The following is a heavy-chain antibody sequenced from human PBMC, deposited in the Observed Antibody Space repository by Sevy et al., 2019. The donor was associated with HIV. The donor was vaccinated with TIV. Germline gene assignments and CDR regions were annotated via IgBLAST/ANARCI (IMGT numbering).Heavy chain of an antibody. Sequence: SETLSLTCTVSGGSLNTYGWSWIRQPPGKGLEWIGYASYNGGTNYNPSLKSRHTILVGTYERPFFLQQSSVTPAETAVYYCGRDNWGSIDYWGQGVLVPISS. V-gene: IGHV4-59*01. D-gene: IGHD7-27*01. CDR1: GGSLNTYG. J-gene: IGHJ4*02. CDR3: GRDNWGSIDY. CDR2: ASYNGGT.